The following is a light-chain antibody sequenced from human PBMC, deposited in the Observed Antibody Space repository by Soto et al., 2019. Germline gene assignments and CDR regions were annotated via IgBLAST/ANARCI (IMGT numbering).Light chain of an antibody. V-gene: IGKV1-33*01. CDR1: QSISSW. CDR2: DAS. CDR3: QQYDNLSIT. Sequence: DRHMIQSPSALSDSKGDRVTITCRASQSISSWLAWYQQKPGKAPKLLIYDASNLETGAPSRFSGGGSGTDFTFTISSLQPEDIGIYYCQQYDNLSITFGQGTRLEI. J-gene: IGKJ5*01.